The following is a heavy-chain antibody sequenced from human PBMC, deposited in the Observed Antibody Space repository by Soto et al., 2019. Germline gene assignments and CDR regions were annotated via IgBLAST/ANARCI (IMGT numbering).Heavy chain of an antibody. CDR1: GGSFSGYY. V-gene: IGHV4-34*01. CDR3: ARHTPRVVRGGGRIDY. CDR2: INHSGST. J-gene: IGHJ4*02. D-gene: IGHD2-15*01. Sequence: QVQLQQWGAGLLKPSETLSLTCAVYGGSFSGYYWSWIRQPPGKGLEWIGEINHSGSTNYNPSLKSRVTISVATSKNQFSLKLSSVTAADTAVYYCARHTPRVVRGGGRIDYWGQGTLVTVSS.